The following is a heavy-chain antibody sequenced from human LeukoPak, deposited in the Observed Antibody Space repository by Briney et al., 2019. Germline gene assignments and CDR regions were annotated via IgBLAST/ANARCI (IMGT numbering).Heavy chain of an antibody. J-gene: IGHJ4*02. CDR1: GFTFSSYA. V-gene: IGHV3-23*01. Sequence: GGSLRLSCAASGFTFSSYAMSWVRQAPGKGLEWVSAISGSGGSTYYADSVKGRFTISRDNSKNTLYLQMNSLRAEDTAVYYCAASPYGDYINFDYWGQGTLVTVSS. D-gene: IGHD4-17*01. CDR2: ISGSGGST. CDR3: AASPYGDYINFDY.